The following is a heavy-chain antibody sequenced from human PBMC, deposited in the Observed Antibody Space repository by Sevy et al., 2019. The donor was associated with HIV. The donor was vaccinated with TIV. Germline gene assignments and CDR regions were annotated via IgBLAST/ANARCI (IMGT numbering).Heavy chain of an antibody. V-gene: IGHV4-4*07. Sequence: SETLSLTCTVSGGSICSYYWSWIRQPAGKGLEWIGRIYTSGSTNYNPSLKSRVTMSVDTSKNQFSLKLSSVTAADTAVYYCARDRGGYDYDRFDYWGQGTLVTVSS. CDR2: IYTSGST. D-gene: IGHD5-12*01. CDR3: ARDRGGYDYDRFDY. J-gene: IGHJ4*02. CDR1: GGSICSYY.